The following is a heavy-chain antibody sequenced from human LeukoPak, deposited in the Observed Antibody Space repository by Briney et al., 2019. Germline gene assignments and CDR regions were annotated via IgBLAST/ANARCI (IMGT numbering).Heavy chain of an antibody. Sequence: SETLSLTCTVSDDSFSTHYWTWIRQPPGKGLEGVGYISYSGSTNYNPSLTSRVTISVDTSKKQFSLKLSSVTAADTAVYYCARDPTTVTKGFDIWGQGTLVTVSS. V-gene: IGHV4-59*11. CDR1: DDSFSTHY. CDR2: ISYSGST. J-gene: IGHJ3*02. CDR3: ARDPTTVTKGFDI. D-gene: IGHD4-17*01.